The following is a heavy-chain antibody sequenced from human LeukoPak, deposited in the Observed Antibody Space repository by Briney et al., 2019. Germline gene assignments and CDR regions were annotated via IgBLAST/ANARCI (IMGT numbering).Heavy chain of an antibody. CDR3: ARGSGEPWVFDY. Sequence: GGSLRLSCAASGFTFSSYAMSWVRQAPGKGLEWVSAISGSGGSTYYADSVKGRFTISRDNSKNTLYLQMNSLRAEDTAVYYCARGSGEPWVFDYWGQGTLVTVSS. CDR2: ISGSGGST. D-gene: IGHD3-16*01. J-gene: IGHJ4*02. V-gene: IGHV3-23*01. CDR1: GFTFSSYA.